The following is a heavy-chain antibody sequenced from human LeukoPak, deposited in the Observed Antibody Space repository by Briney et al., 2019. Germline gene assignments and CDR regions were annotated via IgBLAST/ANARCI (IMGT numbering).Heavy chain of an antibody. J-gene: IGHJ6*03. CDR3: ARVPMIRGVVIDHMDV. V-gene: IGHV3-11*04. Sequence: GGSLRLSCAASGFTVSSNYMSWVRQAPGKGLEWVSYISSSGSIIYYADSVKGRFTISRDNAKNSLYLQMNSLRAEDMAVYYCARVPMIRGVVIDHMDVWGKGTTVTISS. D-gene: IGHD3-10*01. CDR1: GFTVSSNY. CDR2: ISSSGSII.